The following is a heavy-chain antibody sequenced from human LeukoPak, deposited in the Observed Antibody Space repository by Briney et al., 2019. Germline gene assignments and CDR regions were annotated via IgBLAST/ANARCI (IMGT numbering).Heavy chain of an antibody. CDR2: INQDGSKK. CDR1: GFTFSNAY. V-gene: IGHV3-7*01. D-gene: IGHD3-10*01. CDR3: AKEVGGSGSF. J-gene: IGHJ4*02. Sequence: PGGSLRLSCAASGFTFSNAYMNWVRQAPGKGLEWVANINQDGSKKYYVDSVKGRFTISRDNAKNSVYLQMNSLRVEDTAVYYCAKEVGGSGSFWGQGTLVTVSS.